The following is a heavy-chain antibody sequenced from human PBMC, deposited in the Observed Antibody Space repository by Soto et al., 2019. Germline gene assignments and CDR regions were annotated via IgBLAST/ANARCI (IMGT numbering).Heavy chain of an antibody. D-gene: IGHD5-18*01. Sequence: GXPVKVSGTAAGVPFVGQGSAWGRQAPGQGLEWMGGFIAMLGTPTYAKKVQCRATISADESLTSSYLELSSLRSEDTGVYFCARGAMAKCDYWGQGTVVNVSS. J-gene: IGHJ4*02. CDR1: GVPFVGQG. CDR2: FIAMLGTP. V-gene: IGHV1-69*01. CDR3: ARGAMAKCDY.